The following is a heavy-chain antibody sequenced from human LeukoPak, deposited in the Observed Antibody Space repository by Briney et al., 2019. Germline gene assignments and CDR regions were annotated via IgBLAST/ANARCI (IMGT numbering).Heavy chain of an antibody. CDR1: GFTFSGSG. CDR2: IRIKGNNYAT. CDR3: TISGGTYQH. D-gene: IGHD2-15*01. V-gene: IGHV3-73*01. Sequence: GGSLRLSCAASGFTFSGSGLHWVRQASGKGLEWVGRIRIKGNNYATSYAASVNGRFTISRDDSKNTAYLQMNSLKTEDTAVYHCTISGGTYQHWGQGTLVTVSS. J-gene: IGHJ4*02.